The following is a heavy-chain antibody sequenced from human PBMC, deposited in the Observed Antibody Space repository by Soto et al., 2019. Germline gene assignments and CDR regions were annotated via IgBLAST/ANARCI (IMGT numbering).Heavy chain of an antibody. CDR1: GFTFSSYA. CDR2: ISGSGGST. D-gene: IGHD3-22*01. V-gene: IGHV3-23*01. J-gene: IGHJ3*02. Sequence: PGGSLRLSCAASGFTFSSYAMSWVRQAPGKGLEWVSAISGSGGSTYYADSVKGRFTISRDNSKNTLYLQMNSLRAEDTAVYYCATQLDYYDSSGYYPDAFDIWGQGTMVT. CDR3: ATQLDYYDSSGYYPDAFDI.